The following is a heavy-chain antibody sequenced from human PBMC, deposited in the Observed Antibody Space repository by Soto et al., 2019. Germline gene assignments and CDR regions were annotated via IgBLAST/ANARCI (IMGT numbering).Heavy chain of an antibody. J-gene: IGHJ5*02. V-gene: IGHV3-23*01. CDR2: ISGSGGST. CDR3: ARASDWFDP. Sequence: GGSLRLSCAASGFTFSSYAMSWVRQAPGKGLEWVSAISGSGGSTYYADSVKGRFTISRDNSKNQFSLKLSSVTAADTAMYYCARASDWFDPWGQGTLVTVSS. CDR1: GFTFSSYA.